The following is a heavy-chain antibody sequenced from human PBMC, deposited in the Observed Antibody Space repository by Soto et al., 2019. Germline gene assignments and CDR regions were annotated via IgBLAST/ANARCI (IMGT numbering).Heavy chain of an antibody. Sequence: GGSLRLSCAASGFTFSSYAMSWVRQAPGKGLEWVSAISGSGGSTYYADSVKGRFTISRDNSKNTLYLQMNSLRAEDTAVYYCAKALTPYYYYYGMDVWGQGTTVTVSS. CDR2: ISGSGGST. J-gene: IGHJ6*02. V-gene: IGHV3-23*01. CDR1: GFTFSSYA. CDR3: AKALTPYYYYYGMDV.